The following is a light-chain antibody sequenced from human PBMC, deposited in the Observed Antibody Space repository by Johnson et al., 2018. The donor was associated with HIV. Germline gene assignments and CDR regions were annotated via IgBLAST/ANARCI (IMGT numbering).Light chain of an antibody. CDR1: SSNIGNNY. J-gene: IGLJ1*01. CDR3: GTWASSLSGGV. V-gene: IGLV1-51*02. CDR2: ENN. Sequence: QSVLTQSPSVSAAPGQKVTISCSGSSSNIGNNYVSWYQHLPGTAPKLLIYENNKRPSEIPDRFSGSKSGTSANLGITELQSGDEADYYCGTWASSLSGGVFGSGTKVTVL.